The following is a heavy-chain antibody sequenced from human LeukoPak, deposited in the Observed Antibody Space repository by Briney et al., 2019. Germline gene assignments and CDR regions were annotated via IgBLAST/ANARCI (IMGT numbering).Heavy chain of an antibody. Sequence: SETLSLTCTVSGGSISSGSYYWSWIRQPAGKGLEWIGRIYTSGSTNYNPSLKSRVTISVDTSKNQFSLKLSSVTAADTAVYYCARAGTSPYYFDYWGQGTLVTVSS. V-gene: IGHV4-61*02. D-gene: IGHD1-1*01. CDR2: IYTSGST. J-gene: IGHJ4*02. CDR3: ARAGTSPYYFDY. CDR1: GGSISSGSYY.